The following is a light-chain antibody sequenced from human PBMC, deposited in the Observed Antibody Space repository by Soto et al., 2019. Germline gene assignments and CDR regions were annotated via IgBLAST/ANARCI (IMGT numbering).Light chain of an antibody. V-gene: IGLV2-8*01. Sequence: QSVLTQPPSASGSPGQSVTISCTGTSSDVGGYDYVSWYQQHPGKAPKLMIYEVSKRPSGVPDRLSGSKSGNTASLTVSGLAVDEQADYFCASYTGSDTLVFGGGTKLTVL. CDR3: ASYTGSDTLV. CDR1: SSDVGGYDY. CDR2: EVS. J-gene: IGLJ2*01.